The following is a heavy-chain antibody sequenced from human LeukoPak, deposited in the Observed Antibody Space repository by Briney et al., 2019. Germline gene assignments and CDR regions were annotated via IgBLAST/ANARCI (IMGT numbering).Heavy chain of an antibody. Sequence: GGSLRLSCAASGFTFSSYAMTWVRQAPGKGLEWVSAISRSGGDTEYADSVKGRFTISRDNSKNTLYMQMDSLRAEDAAVYYCAKCGTTCYANAFYIWGQGTMVTVSS. D-gene: IGHD2-2*01. CDR1: GFTFSSYA. CDR3: AKCGTTCYANAFYI. V-gene: IGHV3-23*01. CDR2: ISRSGGDT. J-gene: IGHJ3*02.